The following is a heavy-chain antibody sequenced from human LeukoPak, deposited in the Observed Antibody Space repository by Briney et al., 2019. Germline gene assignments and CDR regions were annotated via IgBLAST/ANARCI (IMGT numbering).Heavy chain of an antibody. CDR3: ARIFRGGYYYYYYYMDV. CDR1: GGSISSYY. J-gene: IGHJ6*03. Sequence: SETLSLTCTVSGGSISSYYWSWIRQPAGKGLEWIGRIYTSGSNNYNPSLKSRVTISVDTSKNQFSLKLSSVTAADTAVYYCARIFRGGYYYYYYYMDVWGKGTTVTVSS. V-gene: IGHV4-4*07. D-gene: IGHD3-16*01. CDR2: IYTSGSN.